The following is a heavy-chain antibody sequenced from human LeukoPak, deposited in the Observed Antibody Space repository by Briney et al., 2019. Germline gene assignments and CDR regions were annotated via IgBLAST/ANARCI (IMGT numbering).Heavy chain of an antibody. J-gene: IGHJ5*02. D-gene: IGHD1-1*01. CDR1: GYSFTSYG. CDR2: ISGYIGHT. Sequence: GASVKVSCKASGYSFTSYGISWVRQAPGQGLEWMGWISGYIGHTNYAQKFQGRVTMTTDTSTSTAYMELRSLRSDDTAVYYCARDGEAIGTTFHPWGQGTLVTVSS. V-gene: IGHV1-18*01. CDR3: ARDGEAIGTTFHP.